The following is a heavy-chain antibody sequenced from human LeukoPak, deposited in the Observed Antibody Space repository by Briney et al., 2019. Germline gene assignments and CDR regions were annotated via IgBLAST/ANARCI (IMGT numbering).Heavy chain of an antibody. CDR2: IKQDGSAK. V-gene: IGHV3-7*01. Sequence: GRSLRLSCAASGFTFSQYSMSWVRQAPGKGLEWVANIKQDGSAKYYVDSVKGRFTISRDDSKNSMYLQMDSLRAEDTAVYYCARDPRSSWYRAIDYWGQGSLVTVSS. J-gene: IGHJ4*02. CDR3: ARDPRSSWYRAIDY. D-gene: IGHD6-13*01. CDR1: GFTFSQYS.